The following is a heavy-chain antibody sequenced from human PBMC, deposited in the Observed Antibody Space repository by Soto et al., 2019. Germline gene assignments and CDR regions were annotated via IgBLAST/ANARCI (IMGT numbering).Heavy chain of an antibody. D-gene: IGHD1-1*01. CDR2: ISAYNGNT. J-gene: IGHJ4*02. V-gene: IGHV1-18*01. Sequence: ASVKVSCKASGYTFTSYGISWVRQAPGQGLEWMGWISAYNGNTNYAQKLQGRVTMTTDTSTSTAYKELRSLRSDDTAVYYCASSLGMATTKAPFDYWGQGTLVTVSS. CDR1: GYTFTSYG. CDR3: ASSLGMATTKAPFDY.